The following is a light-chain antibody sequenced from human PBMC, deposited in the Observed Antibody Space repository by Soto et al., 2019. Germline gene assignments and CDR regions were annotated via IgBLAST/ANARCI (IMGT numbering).Light chain of an antibody. Sequence: DIPMTQSPSTLFASVGDRISITCRASQSIDSWLAWYQQKPGKAPNLLIYDTGTLQSGVPSRFSGSNSGTEFSLTISSLQPDDFATYYCQQYKFPPWTFGQGTRVEVK. CDR2: DTG. CDR1: QSIDSW. J-gene: IGKJ1*01. V-gene: IGKV1-5*01. CDR3: QQYKFPPWT.